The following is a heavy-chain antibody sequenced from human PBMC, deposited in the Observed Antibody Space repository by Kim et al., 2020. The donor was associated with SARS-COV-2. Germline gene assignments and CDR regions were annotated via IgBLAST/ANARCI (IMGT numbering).Heavy chain of an antibody. CDR3: VKEAAVTTVVVDYYFDY. CDR2: VSYEGRNT. V-gene: IGHV3-30*18. D-gene: IGHD2-15*01. CDR1: GFTFSNYG. Sequence: GGSLRLSCVASGFTFSNYGMHWVRQAPGKGLEWVGIVSYEGRNTFYAGFVEGRFTISRDNSKNTLYLQMNILRTEDTALYYCVKEAAVTTVVVDYYFDYWGQGTLVTVSS. J-gene: IGHJ4*02.